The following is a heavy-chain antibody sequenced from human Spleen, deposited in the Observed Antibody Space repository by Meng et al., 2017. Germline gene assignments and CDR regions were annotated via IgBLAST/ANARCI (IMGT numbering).Heavy chain of an antibody. CDR2: INPDDDTT. Sequence: QVHLVQSETEVKKPGASVKVSCKTSGYTFTSNFIHWVRQAPGQGLEWMGIINPDDDTTFYAQKFRARVTMTRETFASTGYMDLSRLRPDDTAIYYCARDDGSSAYSLHNWGQGTLVTVSS. CDR1: GYTFTSNF. D-gene: IGHD3-22*01. V-gene: IGHV1-46*01. CDR3: ARDDGSSAYSLHN. J-gene: IGHJ4*02.